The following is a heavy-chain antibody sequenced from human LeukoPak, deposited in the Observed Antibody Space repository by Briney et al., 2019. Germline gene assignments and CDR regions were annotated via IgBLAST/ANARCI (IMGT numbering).Heavy chain of an antibody. J-gene: IGHJ4*02. Sequence: SETLSLTCTVSGGSIGSTRRYWGWIRQPPGKGLEWIGNMYHGGSTYYNPSLKSRVTISIDTSKNQFSLKLSSVTAADTAVYYCARVDGDGYNIPDYWGQGTLVTVSS. V-gene: IGHV4-39*01. CDR1: GGSIGSTRRY. CDR2: MYHGGST. CDR3: ARVDGDGYNIPDY. D-gene: IGHD5-24*01.